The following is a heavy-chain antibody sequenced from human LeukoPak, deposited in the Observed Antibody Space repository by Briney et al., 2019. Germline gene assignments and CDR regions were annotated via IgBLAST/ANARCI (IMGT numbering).Heavy chain of an antibody. CDR2: IYTSGST. V-gene: IGHV4-61*02. CDR3: ARSDPLDYMDV. Sequence: SETLSLTCTVSGGSISSGSYYWSWIRQPAGKGLEWIGRIYTSGSTNYNPSLKSRVTISVDTSKNQFSLKLSSVTAADTAVYYCARSDPLDYMDVWGKGTTVTVSS. J-gene: IGHJ6*03. CDR1: GGSISSGSYY.